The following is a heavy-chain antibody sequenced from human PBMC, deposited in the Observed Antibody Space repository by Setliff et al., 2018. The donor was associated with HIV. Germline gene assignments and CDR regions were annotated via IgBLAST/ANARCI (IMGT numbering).Heavy chain of an antibody. CDR2: IIPMLGIT. Sequence: SVKVSCKAYGGTFSSYAITWVRQAPGQGLECMGGIIPMLGITNYAQRFQGRLTITADEYTGTAYMELSSLRSEDTAVYYCARGAPTINDYWGQGTLVTAPQ. V-gene: IGHV1-69*10. CDR1: GGTFSSYA. D-gene: IGHD2-15*01. CDR3: ARGAPTINDY. J-gene: IGHJ4*02.